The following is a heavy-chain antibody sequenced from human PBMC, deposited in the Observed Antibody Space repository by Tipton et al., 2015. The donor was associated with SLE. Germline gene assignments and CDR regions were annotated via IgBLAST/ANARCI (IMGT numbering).Heavy chain of an antibody. V-gene: IGHV4-39*07. D-gene: IGHD2-2*01. J-gene: IGHJ6*02. CDR2: VYYSGTT. CDR1: GGSITNTPYF. CDR3: ARGCSSTTCEPFDYFGLDV. Sequence: TLSLTCSVSGGSITNTPYFWGWIRQTPGKGLEWIGTVYYSGTTYYSPSLKSRVTTSLDTSKNHFSLLLNSVTAADTAVYFCARGCSSTTCEPFDYFGLDVWGQGTTVTVSS.